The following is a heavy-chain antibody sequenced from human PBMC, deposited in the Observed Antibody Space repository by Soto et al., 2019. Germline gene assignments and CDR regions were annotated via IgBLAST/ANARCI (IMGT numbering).Heavy chain of an antibody. J-gene: IGHJ6*03. CDR2: INAGNGNT. CDR1: GYTFTSYA. V-gene: IGHV1-3*01. Sequence: ASVKVSCNASGYTFTSYAMHWVRQAPGQRLEWMGWINAGNGNTKYSQKFQGRVTITRDTSASTAYMELSSLRSEDTAVYYCARSLAFCSSTSCYASHVGYYSYMDVWGKGTTVTVSS. CDR3: ARSLAFCSSTSCYASHVGYYSYMDV. D-gene: IGHD2-2*01.